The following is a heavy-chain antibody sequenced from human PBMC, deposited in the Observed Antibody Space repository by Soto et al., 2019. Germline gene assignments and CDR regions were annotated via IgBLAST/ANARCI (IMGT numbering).Heavy chain of an antibody. D-gene: IGHD1-26*01. CDR1: GFTFSSYW. CDR3: ARVGPLSSHRSPNDY. V-gene: IGHV3-74*01. J-gene: IGHJ4*02. Sequence: GGSLRLSCAASGFTFSSYWMHWVRQAPGKGLVWVSRINSDGSSTSYADSVKGRFTISRDNAKNTLYLQMNSLRAEDTAVYYCARVGPLSSHRSPNDYWGQGTLVTVSS. CDR2: INSDGSST.